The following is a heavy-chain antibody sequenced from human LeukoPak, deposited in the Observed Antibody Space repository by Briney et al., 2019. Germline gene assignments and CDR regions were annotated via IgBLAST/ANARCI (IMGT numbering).Heavy chain of an antibody. CDR1: GFTFSSYG. CDR2: IRYDGSNK. Sequence: GGSLRLSCAASGFTFSSYGMHWVRQALGKGLEWVAFIRYDGSNKYYADSVKGRFTISRDNSKNTLYLQMNSLRAEDTAVYYCAKDDSGSYYGSIIYWGQGTLVTVSS. V-gene: IGHV3-30*02. J-gene: IGHJ4*02. CDR3: AKDDSGSYYGSIIY. D-gene: IGHD1-26*01.